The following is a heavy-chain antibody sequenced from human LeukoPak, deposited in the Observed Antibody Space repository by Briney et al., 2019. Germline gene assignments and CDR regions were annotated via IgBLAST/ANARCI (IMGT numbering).Heavy chain of an antibody. CDR3: AKSPGLDVSFFDY. V-gene: IGHV3-23*01. CDR1: GFTFSSYN. Sequence: GGSLRLSCAASGFTFSSYNMSWVRQAPGKGLEWVSSISGSGGSTYYADSVKGRFTISRDNSKNTLYLQMNSLRAEDTAVYYCAKSPGLDVSFFDYWGREPWSPSPQ. D-gene: IGHD3/OR15-3a*01. CDR2: ISGSGGST. J-gene: IGHJ4*02.